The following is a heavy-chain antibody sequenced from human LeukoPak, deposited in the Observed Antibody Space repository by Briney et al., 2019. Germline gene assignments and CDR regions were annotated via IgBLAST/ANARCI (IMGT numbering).Heavy chain of an antibody. D-gene: IGHD6-19*01. V-gene: IGHV4-59*08. CDR1: GASISSSY. CDR2: IYYNGNT. Sequence: SGTLSLTCTVSGASISSSYWSWVRQPPGKRLEWIGFIYYNGNTNSNPSLKSRVTISADTSKNQFSLKLSSVTAAGTAVYYCARHFDSHYSSGWFVRVCWFDPWGQGTLVTVSS. J-gene: IGHJ5*02. CDR3: ARHFDSHYSSGWFVRVCWFDP.